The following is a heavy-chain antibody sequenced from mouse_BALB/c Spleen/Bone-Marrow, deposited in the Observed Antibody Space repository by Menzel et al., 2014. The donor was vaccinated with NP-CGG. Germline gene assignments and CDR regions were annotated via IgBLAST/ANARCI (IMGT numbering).Heavy chain of an antibody. CDR3: ARHYYYGYVDY. V-gene: IGHV4-1*02. CDR1: GCDFRGYW. J-gene: IGHJ4*01. D-gene: IGHD1-2*01. Sequence: EVKLQESGGGLVQPGGSLKPSCAVSGCDFRGYWMSWVRQAPGRGLEWIGEINPESSTINYTPSLKDKFSISRDNAKNTLYLQMSKVRSEDTALYYCARHYYYGYVDYWGQGTSVTVSS. CDR2: INPESSTI.